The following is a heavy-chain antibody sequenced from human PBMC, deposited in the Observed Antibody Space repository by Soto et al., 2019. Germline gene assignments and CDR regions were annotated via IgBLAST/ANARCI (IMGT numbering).Heavy chain of an antibody. V-gene: IGHV1-2*04. D-gene: IGHD6-19*01. Sequence: VSVEAACKASRYTFTDYYMHCVRQDPGQGLEWMGWINPNSGGTNYAQKFKGWVTMTRDTSISTAYMELSRLRSDDTAVYYCARDHSGWYDYWGQGTLVTVSS. CDR1: RYTFTDYY. J-gene: IGHJ4*02. CDR2: INPNSGGT. CDR3: ARDHSGWYDY.